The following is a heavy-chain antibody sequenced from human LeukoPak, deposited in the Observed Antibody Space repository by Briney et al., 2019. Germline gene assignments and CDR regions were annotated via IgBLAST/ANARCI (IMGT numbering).Heavy chain of an antibody. CDR1: GFTFSSYS. D-gene: IGHD3-22*01. CDR3: ARLDSSGYYYVDY. Sequence: PGGSLRLSCAASGFTFSSYSMNWVRQAPGKGLEWVSSISSSSSYIYYADSVKGRFTISRDNAKNSLYLQMNSLRAEDTAVYYCARLDSSGYYYVDYWGQGTLVTVSS. J-gene: IGHJ4*02. V-gene: IGHV3-21*04. CDR2: ISSSSSYI.